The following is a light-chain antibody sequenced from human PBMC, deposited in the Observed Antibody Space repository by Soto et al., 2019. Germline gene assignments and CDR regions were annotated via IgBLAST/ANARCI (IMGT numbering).Light chain of an antibody. CDR3: QYLNSFPLT. CDR2: LAS. V-gene: IGKV1-9*01. Sequence: IQLTQSPSSLSASVGDRVTITCRASQDIARYVAWYQQEPGKAPKLLIYLASILQRGVPSRFSGSGSGTDFTLTIGSLQPEDSASYYCQYLNSFPLTFGGGTKVDIK. J-gene: IGKJ4*01. CDR1: QDIARY.